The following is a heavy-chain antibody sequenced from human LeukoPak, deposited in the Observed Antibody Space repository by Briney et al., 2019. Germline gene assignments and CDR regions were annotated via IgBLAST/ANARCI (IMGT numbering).Heavy chain of an antibody. CDR2: IIPILGIA. J-gene: IGHJ1*01. CDR1: GGTFSSYT. D-gene: IGHD2-15*01. CDR3: ARPAADAEYFQH. V-gene: IGHV1-69*02. Sequence: ASVKVSCKASGGTFSSYTISWVRQAPGQGLEWMGRIIPILGIANYAQKFQGGVTITADKSTSTAYMELSSLRSEDTAVYYCARPAADAEYFQHWGQGTLVTVSS.